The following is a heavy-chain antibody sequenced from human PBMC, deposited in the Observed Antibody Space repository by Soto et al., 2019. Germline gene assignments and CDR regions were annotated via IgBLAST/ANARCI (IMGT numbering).Heavy chain of an antibody. CDR3: TRDHYDFWSGNNGFDR. CDR2: IRSKAYGGTT. CDR1: GFTFGDYA. V-gene: IGHV3-49*04. Sequence: GGSLSLSCTASGFTFGDYAMSWVRQAPGKGLEWVGFIRSKAYGGTTEYAASVKGRFTISRDDSKSIAYLQMNTLKTEDTAVYYCTRDHYDFWSGNNGFDRWGQGTLVTVSA. D-gene: IGHD3-3*01. J-gene: IGHJ5*02.